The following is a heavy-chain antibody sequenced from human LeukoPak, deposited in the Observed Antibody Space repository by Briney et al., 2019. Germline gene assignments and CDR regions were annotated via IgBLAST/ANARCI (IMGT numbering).Heavy chain of an antibody. J-gene: IGHJ4*02. CDR3: ARLLKNYYDSSGFLDY. CDR2: ISAYNGNT. Sequence: ASVKVSCKASGYTFTSYGISWVRQAPGQGLEWMGWISAYNGNTNYAQKLQGRVTMTTDTSTGTAYMELRSLRSDDTAVYYCARLLKNYYDSSGFLDYWGQGTLVTVSS. CDR1: GYTFTSYG. D-gene: IGHD3-22*01. V-gene: IGHV1-18*01.